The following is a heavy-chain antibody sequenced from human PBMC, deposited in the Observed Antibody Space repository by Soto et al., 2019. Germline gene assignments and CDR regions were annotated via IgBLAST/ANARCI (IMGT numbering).Heavy chain of an antibody. CDR1: GGSISSGAYY. V-gene: IGHV4-31*03. CDR3: ARYYFDNSGYSNWFDP. CDR2: MHYSGIA. D-gene: IGHD3-22*01. Sequence: SETLSLTCTVSGGSISSGAYYWSWIRQHSEKGLEWIGYMHYSGIAYYNPSLTTRVTISVDTSKNQFSLKLSSVTAADTAVYHCARYYFDNSGYSNWFDPWGRGTLVTVSS. J-gene: IGHJ5*02.